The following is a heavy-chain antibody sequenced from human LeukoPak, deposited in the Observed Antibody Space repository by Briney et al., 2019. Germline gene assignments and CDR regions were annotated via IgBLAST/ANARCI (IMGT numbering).Heavy chain of an antibody. V-gene: IGHV3-53*01. Sequence: GGSLRLSCAASGFTVSSNYMSWVRQAPGKGLEWVSVIYSGGSTYYADSVKGRFTISRDNSKNTLYLQMNGLRAEDTAVYYCARDLIIQDSSGYYSYYGMDVWGQGTTVTVSS. D-gene: IGHD3-22*01. CDR1: GFTVSSNY. J-gene: IGHJ6*02. CDR2: IYSGGST. CDR3: ARDLIIQDSSGYYSYYGMDV.